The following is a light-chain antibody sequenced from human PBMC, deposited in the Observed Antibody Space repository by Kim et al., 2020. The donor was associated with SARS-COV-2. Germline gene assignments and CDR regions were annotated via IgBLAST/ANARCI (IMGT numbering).Light chain of an antibody. V-gene: IGKV3-15*01. J-gene: IGKJ4*01. CDR3: QQYNEWPLT. Sequence: VSPGERATLPCRASQNVGSNLAWYQQKPGQAPRLLIYGASTRATGIPARSSGSGSGTEFTLTISSLQSEDFAVYYCQQYNEWPLTFGGGTKVDIK. CDR1: QNVGSN. CDR2: GAS.